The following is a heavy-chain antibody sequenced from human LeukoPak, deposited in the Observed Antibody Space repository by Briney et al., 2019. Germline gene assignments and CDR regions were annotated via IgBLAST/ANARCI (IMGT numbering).Heavy chain of an antibody. CDR3: ARVSPAMAYYYYYYMDV. D-gene: IGHD5-18*01. J-gene: IGHJ6*03. Sequence: ASVKVSCKASGYTFTGYYMHWVRQAPGQGLEWMGRINPNSGGTNYAQKFQGRVTMTRDTSISTAYMELSSLRSEDTAVYYCARVSPAMAYYYYYYMDVWGKGTTVTVSS. CDR1: GYTFTGYY. CDR2: INPNSGGT. V-gene: IGHV1-2*06.